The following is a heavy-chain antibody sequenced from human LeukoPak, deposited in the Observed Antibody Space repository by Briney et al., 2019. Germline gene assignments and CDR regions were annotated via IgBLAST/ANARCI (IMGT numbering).Heavy chain of an antibody. Sequence: ASVKVSRKASGGTFSSYAISWVRQAPGQGLEWMGGIIPIFGTANYAQKFQGRVTITADESTSTAYMELSSLRSEDTAVYYCARGGWNYFPDYWGQGTLVTVSS. J-gene: IGHJ4*02. CDR3: ARGGWNYFPDY. D-gene: IGHD1-7*01. CDR2: IIPIFGTA. V-gene: IGHV1-69*13. CDR1: GGTFSSYA.